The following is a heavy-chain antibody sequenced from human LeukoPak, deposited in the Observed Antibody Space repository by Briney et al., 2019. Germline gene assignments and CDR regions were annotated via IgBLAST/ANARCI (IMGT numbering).Heavy chain of an antibody. V-gene: IGHV4-38-2*01. CDR1: GGSFSGYY. CDR2: IYHSGST. D-gene: IGHD1-20*01. Sequence: PSETLSLTCAVYGGSFSGYYWGWIRQPPGKGLEWIGSIYHSGSTYYNPSLKSRVTISVDTSKNQFSLKLSSVTAADTAVYYCARYNWNDVGAFDIWGQGTMVTVSS. CDR3: ARYNWNDVGAFDI. J-gene: IGHJ3*02.